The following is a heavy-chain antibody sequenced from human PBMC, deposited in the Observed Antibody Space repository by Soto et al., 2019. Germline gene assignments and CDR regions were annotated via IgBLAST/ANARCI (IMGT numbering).Heavy chain of an antibody. CDR2: LSGSGGIT. J-gene: IGHJ6*02. V-gene: IGHV3-23*01. CDR3: AKDPLRYDSSDSLPPGAMDV. D-gene: IGHD3-22*01. Sequence: EVQLLESGGGLVQPGGSLRLSCAASGFTFSSYAMTWVRQAPGKGLEWVSCLSGSGGITNYGDSVKGRFTISRDNSKNTLYLQMNSLRAEDTAVYYCAKDPLRYDSSDSLPPGAMDVWGRGTTVTVSS. CDR1: GFTFSSYA.